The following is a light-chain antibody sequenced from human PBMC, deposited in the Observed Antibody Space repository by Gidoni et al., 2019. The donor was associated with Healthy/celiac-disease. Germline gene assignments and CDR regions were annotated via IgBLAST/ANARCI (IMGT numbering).Light chain of an antibody. CDR2: DAS. J-gene: IGKJ4*01. V-gene: IGKV3-11*01. CDR3: QQRSNWLT. Sequence: EIVLTQSPATLSLSPGERATLSCRDSQSVSSYLAWYQQQPGQAPRLLIYDASNRATGIPSRFSGSGSGTDFTLTISILEPEDFAVYYCQQRSNWLTFGGGTKVESK. CDR1: QSVSSY.